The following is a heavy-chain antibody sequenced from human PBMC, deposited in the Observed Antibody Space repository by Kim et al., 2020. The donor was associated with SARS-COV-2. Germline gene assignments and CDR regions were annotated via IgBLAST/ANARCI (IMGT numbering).Heavy chain of an antibody. J-gene: IGHJ6*02. CDR3: ARDQDKSVTIFGVLQVSGYYYGMDV. D-gene: IGHD3-3*01. CDR1: GYTFTSFY. V-gene: IGHV1-46*01. Sequence: ASVKVSCKASGYTFTSFYMHWVRQAPGQGLEWMGIINPSGGSTSYAQKFQGRVTMNRDTSTSTVYMELSSLRSEDTAVYYCARDQDKSVTIFGVLQVSGYYYGMDVWGQGTTVTVSS. CDR2: INPSGGST.